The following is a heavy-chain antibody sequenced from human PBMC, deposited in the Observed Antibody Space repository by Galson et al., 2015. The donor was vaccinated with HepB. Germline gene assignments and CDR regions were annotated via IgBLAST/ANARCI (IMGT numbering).Heavy chain of an antibody. V-gene: IGHV3-33*01. D-gene: IGHD1-26*01. CDR3: ARDGGSYPDYYYYYGMDV. CDR2: IWYDGSNK. Sequence: SLRLSCAASGFTFSSYGMHWVRQAPGKGLEWVAVIWYDGSNKYYADSVKGRFTISGDNSKSTLYLQMNSLRAEDTAVYYCARDGGSYPDYYYYYGMDVWGQGTTVTVSS. CDR1: GFTFSSYG. J-gene: IGHJ6*02.